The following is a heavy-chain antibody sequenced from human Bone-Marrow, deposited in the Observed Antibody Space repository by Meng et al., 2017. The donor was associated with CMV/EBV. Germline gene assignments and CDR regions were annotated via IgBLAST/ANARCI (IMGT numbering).Heavy chain of an antibody. CDR1: RYTFTAYY. V-gene: IGHV1-2*02. CDR2: INPDSGGT. Sequence: ASVKVSCKASRYTFTAYYMHWVRQAPGQGLEWMGWINPDSGGTNYAQKLQGRVTMTTDTSTSTAYMELRSLRSDDTAVYYCARGRLGATNWFDPWGQGTLVTVSS. CDR3: ARGRLGATNWFDP. J-gene: IGHJ5*02. D-gene: IGHD1-26*01.